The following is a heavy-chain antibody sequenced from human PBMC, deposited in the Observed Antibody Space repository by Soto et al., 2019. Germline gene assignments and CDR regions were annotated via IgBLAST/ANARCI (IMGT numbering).Heavy chain of an antibody. J-gene: IGHJ3*02. CDR2: ISFDGTYK. V-gene: IGHV3-30*18. D-gene: IGHD5-18*01. Sequence: QVQLVESGGGVVQPGRSLRLSCAASGFTFSNYGMHWVRQAPGKGLEWVAVISFDGTYKFYADSVKGRFTISRDISKNTLYLQMNRLRAEDTAVYYCAKAHRGYSYGTDAFDIWGQGTMVTVSS. CDR1: GFTFSNYG. CDR3: AKAHRGYSYGTDAFDI.